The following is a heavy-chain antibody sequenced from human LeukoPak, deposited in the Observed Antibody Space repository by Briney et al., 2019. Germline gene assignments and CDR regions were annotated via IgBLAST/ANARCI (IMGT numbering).Heavy chain of an antibody. Sequence: PGGSLRLSCAASGFTFSSYEMNWVRQAPGKGLEWVSYISSSGSTIYYADSVKGRFTISRDNAKNSLYLQMNSLRAEDTALYYCACITMTGGDAFDIWGQGTMVTVSS. V-gene: IGHV3-48*03. CDR3: ACITMTGGDAFDI. J-gene: IGHJ3*02. CDR1: GFTFSSYE. D-gene: IGHD3-10*02. CDR2: ISSSGSTI.